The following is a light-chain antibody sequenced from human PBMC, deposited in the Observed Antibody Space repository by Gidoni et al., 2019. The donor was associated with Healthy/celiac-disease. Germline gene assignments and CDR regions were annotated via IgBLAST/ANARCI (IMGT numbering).Light chain of an antibody. Sequence: EIMMTQSPATLSVSPGERATLSCRASQRFSSNLAWYQQKPGQSPRLLIYGASTRATGIPARLSGSWSGTEFTLTISSLQSEDFAVYYCQQYNNWPPTWTFGQGTKVEIK. CDR2: GAS. CDR3: QQYNNWPPTWT. V-gene: IGKV3-15*01. CDR1: QRFSSN. J-gene: IGKJ1*01.